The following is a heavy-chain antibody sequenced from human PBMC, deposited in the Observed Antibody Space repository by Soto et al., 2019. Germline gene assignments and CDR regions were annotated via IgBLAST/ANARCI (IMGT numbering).Heavy chain of an antibody. J-gene: IGHJ4*02. CDR1: GYTFTNYY. CDR3: ARESVVTSNFDY. Sequence: QVQLVQSGAEVQKPGASVKLSCKASGYTFTNYYVHWVRQAPGQGLEWVGIINPSDGSRNYAKKFQARGTMTRDTSTSTVYLELSGLRSDDTAVYYCARESVVTSNFDYWGQGTLVTVSS. CDR2: INPSDGSR. V-gene: IGHV1-46*01. D-gene: IGHD2-21*02.